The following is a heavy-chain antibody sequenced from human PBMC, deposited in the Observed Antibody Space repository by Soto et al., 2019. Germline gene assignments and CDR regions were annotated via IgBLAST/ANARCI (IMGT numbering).Heavy chain of an antibody. CDR1: GFTFTSSA. V-gene: IGHV1-58*01. Sequence: SVKVSCKASGFTFTSSAVQWVRQARGQRLEWIGWIVVGSGNTNYAQKFQERVTITRDMSTSTAYMELSSLRSEDTAVYYCARFGGYCSSTSCYAGSDFDYWGQGTLVTVSS. J-gene: IGHJ4*02. CDR3: ARFGGYCSSTSCYAGSDFDY. D-gene: IGHD2-2*01. CDR2: IVVGSGNT.